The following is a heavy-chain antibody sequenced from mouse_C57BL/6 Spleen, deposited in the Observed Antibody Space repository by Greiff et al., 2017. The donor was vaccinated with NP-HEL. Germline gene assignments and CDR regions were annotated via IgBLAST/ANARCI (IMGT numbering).Heavy chain of an antibody. J-gene: IGHJ4*01. CDR1: GYTFTSYW. Sequence: QVQLQQPGAELVKPGASVKLSCKASGYTFTSYWMHWVKQRPGQGLEWIGMIHPNSGSTNYNEKFKSKATLTVDKSSSTAYMQPSSLTSGDSAVYYCARGGLWLRRVGYYYAMDYWGQGTSVTVSS. D-gene: IGHD2-2*01. CDR2: IHPNSGST. CDR3: ARGGLWLRRVGYYYAMDY. V-gene: IGHV1-64*01.